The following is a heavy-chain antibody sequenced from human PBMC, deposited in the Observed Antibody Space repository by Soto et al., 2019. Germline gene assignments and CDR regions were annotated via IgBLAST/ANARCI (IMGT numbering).Heavy chain of an antibody. V-gene: IGHV4-31*03. Sequence: QVKLQEPGPGLVKPSQTLSLTCTVSGGSISSGGYYWSWIRQHPGQGREWIGYISYSGSTYYNPSLKSRVTIAVDTSKNQFALKLSSVPAADTAVYYCARARRYDSSGWFDPWGQGTLVTVSS. CDR3: ARARRYDSSGWFDP. J-gene: IGHJ5*02. CDR1: GGSISSGGYY. CDR2: ISYSGST. D-gene: IGHD3-22*01.